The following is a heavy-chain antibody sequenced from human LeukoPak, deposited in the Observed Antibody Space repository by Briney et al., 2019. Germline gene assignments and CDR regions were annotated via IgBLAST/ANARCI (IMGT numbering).Heavy chain of an antibody. J-gene: IGHJ4*02. CDR3: ARGPADALRLYDYTFDY. D-gene: IGHD4-11*01. Sequence: PGRSMRLSCAASGFTFSSYAMHWVRQAPGKGLEWVAVISYDGSNQYYADSVKGRFTISRDNSKNTLYLQMNSLRAEDTAVYYCARGPADALRLYDYTFDYWGQGTLVTVFS. V-gene: IGHV3-30-3*01. CDR1: GFTFSSYA. CDR2: ISYDGSNQ.